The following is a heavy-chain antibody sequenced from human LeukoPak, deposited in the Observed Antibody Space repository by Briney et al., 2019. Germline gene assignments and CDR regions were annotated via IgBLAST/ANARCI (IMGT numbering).Heavy chain of an antibody. D-gene: IGHD1-1*01. CDR1: GGSFSGYY. V-gene: IGHV4-34*01. CDR3: ARRNGDYFDY. CDR2: INHSGRT. Sequence: SETLSLTCAVYGGSFSGYYWSWIRQPPGKGLEWIGEINHSGRTNYNPSLKSRVTISVDTSKNQFSLKLSSVTAADTAEYYCARRNGDYFDYWGQGTLVTVSS. J-gene: IGHJ4*02.